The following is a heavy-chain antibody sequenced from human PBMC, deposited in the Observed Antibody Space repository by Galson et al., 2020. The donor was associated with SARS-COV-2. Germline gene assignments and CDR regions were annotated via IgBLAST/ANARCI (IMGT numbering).Heavy chain of an antibody. CDR2: IYTSGST. J-gene: IGHJ4*02. Sequence: SETLSLTCTVSGGSISSGSYYWSWIRQPAGKGLEWIGRIYTSGSTNYNPSLKSRVTISVDTSKNQFSLKLRSVTAADTAVYYCARLPGWGSPGFWGPGTLVTVSS. V-gene: IGHV4-61*02. CDR1: GGSISSGSYY. CDR3: ARLPGWGSPGF. D-gene: IGHD6-19*01.